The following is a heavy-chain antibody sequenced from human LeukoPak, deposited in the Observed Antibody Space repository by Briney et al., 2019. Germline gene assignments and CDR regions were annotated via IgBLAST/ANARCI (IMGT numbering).Heavy chain of an antibody. Sequence: GGSLRLSCAASGFTFGYYWMSWVRQAPGKGLEWVGRIKRTTEGWTADYAAPVKGRFTISRDDSKNTLYLQMNSLQTEDTAVYYCTTGYCSSSSCYTWGQGTLVTVSS. V-gene: IGHV3-15*01. J-gene: IGHJ4*02. CDR3: TTGYCSSSSCYT. CDR1: GFTFGYYW. CDR2: IKRTTEGWTA. D-gene: IGHD2-2*02.